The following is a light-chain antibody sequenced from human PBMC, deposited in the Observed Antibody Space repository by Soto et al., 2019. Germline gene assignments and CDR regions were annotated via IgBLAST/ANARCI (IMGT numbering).Light chain of an antibody. V-gene: IGKV3-20*01. Sequence: EDVVTHSPGTVSLSPGERATLSCTASQSFNSIYLAWYQQKPGQAPRLLIYGASSRATGIPDRFSGSGSGTDFTLTISRLEPEDFAVYYCHQYDSWTFGQGTKVDI. CDR3: HQYDSWT. J-gene: IGKJ1*01. CDR1: QSFNSIY. CDR2: GAS.